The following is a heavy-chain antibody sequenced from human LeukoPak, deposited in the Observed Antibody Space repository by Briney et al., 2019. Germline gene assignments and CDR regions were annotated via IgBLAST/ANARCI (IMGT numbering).Heavy chain of an antibody. CDR3: ARGMATISNY. CDR1: GGTFTSYV. V-gene: IGHV1-69*01. Sequence: SVKVSCKASGGTFTSYVISWVRQAPGQGLEWMGGIIPLFGRTNSAQKFQGRVTITADESTSIAYMELSSLRVEDTAVYYCARGMATISNYWGQGTLVTVSS. D-gene: IGHD5-24*01. J-gene: IGHJ4*02. CDR2: IIPLFGRT.